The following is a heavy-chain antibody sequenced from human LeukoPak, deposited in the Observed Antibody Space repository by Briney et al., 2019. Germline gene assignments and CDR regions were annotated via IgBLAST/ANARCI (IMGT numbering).Heavy chain of an antibody. CDR2: IYYSGST. CDR1: GGSISTYY. D-gene: IGHD3-3*01. V-gene: IGHV4-59*01. Sequence: SETLSLTCTVSGGSISTYYWSWIRQPPGKGLEWIGYIYYSGSTNYNPSLKSRVTISVDTSKNQFSLKLSSVTAADTAVYYCARDATDYDFWSGLLDYWGQGTLVTVSS. J-gene: IGHJ4*02. CDR3: ARDATDYDFWSGLLDY.